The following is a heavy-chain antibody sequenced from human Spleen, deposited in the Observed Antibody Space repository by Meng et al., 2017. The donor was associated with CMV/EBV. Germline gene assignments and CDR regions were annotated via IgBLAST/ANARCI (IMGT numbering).Heavy chain of an antibody. Sequence: SETLSLTCTVSGGSVSSGSYYWSWIRQPPGKGLEWIGYIYYSGSTNCNPSLKSRVTISVDTSKNQFSLKLSSVTAADTAVYYCARRGVGETYYYGMDVWGQGTTVTVSS. CDR3: ARRGVGETYYYGMDV. CDR2: IYYSGST. J-gene: IGHJ6*02. V-gene: IGHV4-61*01. D-gene: IGHD2-15*01. CDR1: GGSVSSGSYY.